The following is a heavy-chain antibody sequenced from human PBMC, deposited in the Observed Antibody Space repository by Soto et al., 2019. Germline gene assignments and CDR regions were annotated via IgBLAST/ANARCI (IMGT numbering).Heavy chain of an antibody. Sequence: SETLSLTCAVSGGSISIGGYSWSWIRQPPGKGLELIAYIYHSGSTYYNPSLKSRVTISVDRSKNQFSLNLSSVTAADTAVYYCARGMTTVTTYAYWGQGTLVTVSS. D-gene: IGHD4-4*01. V-gene: IGHV4-30-2*01. J-gene: IGHJ4*02. CDR2: IYHSGST. CDR3: ARGMTTVTTYAY. CDR1: GGSISIGGYS.